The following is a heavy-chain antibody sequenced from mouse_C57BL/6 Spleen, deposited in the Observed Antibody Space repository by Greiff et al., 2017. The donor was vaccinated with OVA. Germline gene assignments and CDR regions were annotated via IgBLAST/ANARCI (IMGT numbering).Heavy chain of an antibody. CDR3: ARGGGLWWFAY. Sequence: VQLQQPGAELVRPGSSVKLSCKASGYTFTSYWMHWVKQRPIQGLEWIGNIDPSDSETHYNQKFKDKATLTVDKSSSTAYMQLSSLTSEDYAVYYCARGGGLWWFAYWGQGTLVTVSA. CDR2: IDPSDSET. CDR1: GYTFTSYW. D-gene: IGHD1-1*02. J-gene: IGHJ3*01. V-gene: IGHV1-52*01.